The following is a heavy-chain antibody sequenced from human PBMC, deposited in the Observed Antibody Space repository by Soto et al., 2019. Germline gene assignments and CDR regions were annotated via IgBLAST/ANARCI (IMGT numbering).Heavy chain of an antibody. CDR2: TYYRSKWYN. CDR1: GDSVSSNSAA. V-gene: IGHV6-1*01. J-gene: IGHJ6*02. CDR3: ARAFTGHCSSTSCYLALYGMDV. Sequence: SQTLSLTCAISGDSVSSNSAAWNWIRQSPSRGLEWLGRTYYRSKWYNDYAVSVKSRITINPDTSKNQFSLRLNSVTPEDTAVYYCARAFTGHCSSTSCYLALYGMDVWGQGTTVTVSS. D-gene: IGHD2-2*01.